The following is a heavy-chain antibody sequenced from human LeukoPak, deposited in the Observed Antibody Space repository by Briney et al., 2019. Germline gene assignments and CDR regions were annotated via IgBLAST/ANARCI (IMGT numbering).Heavy chain of an antibody. CDR3: AAVIDY. CDR2: ISNSGSTK. J-gene: IGHJ4*02. Sequence: QTGGSLRLSCAASGFTFSSYEMNWIRQAPGKGLEWISYISNSGSTKYYADSVKGRFTISRDNAKNSVFLQMNSLRAEDTAVYHCAAVIDYWGQGTLVTVSS. CDR1: GFTFSSYE. V-gene: IGHV3-48*03.